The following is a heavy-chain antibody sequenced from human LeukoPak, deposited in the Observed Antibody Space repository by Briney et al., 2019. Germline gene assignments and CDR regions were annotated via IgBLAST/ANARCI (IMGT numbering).Heavy chain of an antibody. CDR2: ISSSGSTI. CDR3: ARAPRQLLWSFDY. Sequence: GTLRLSCAASGFTFSDYYMSWIRQAPGKGLEWVSYISSSGSTIYYADSVKGRFTISRDNAKNSLYLQMNSLRAEDTAVYYCARAPRQLLWSFDYWGQGTLVTVSS. J-gene: IGHJ4*02. V-gene: IGHV3-11*01. D-gene: IGHD2-2*01. CDR1: GFTFSDYY.